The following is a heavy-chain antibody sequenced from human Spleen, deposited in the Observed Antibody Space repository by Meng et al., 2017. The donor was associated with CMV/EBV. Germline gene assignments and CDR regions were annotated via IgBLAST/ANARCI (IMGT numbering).Heavy chain of an antibody. Sequence: GGSLRLSCAASGFTFNTYSMNWVRQAPGKGLEWVTFIQFDGSNKYYADSVKGRFTISRDNSKNTMYLQMNSLRPEDTAVYYCAKDHCSSISCQYYYYYHMDVWGLGTTVTVSS. CDR2: IQFDGSNK. CDR3: AKDHCSSISCQYYYYYHMDV. J-gene: IGHJ6*02. CDR1: GFTFNTYS. V-gene: IGHV3-30*02. D-gene: IGHD2-2*01.